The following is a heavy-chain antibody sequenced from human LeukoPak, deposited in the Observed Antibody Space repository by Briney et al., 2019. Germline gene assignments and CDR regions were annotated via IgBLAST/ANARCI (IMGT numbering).Heavy chain of an antibody. Sequence: PSETLSLTCTVSGGSISSSSYYWGWIRQPPGKGLEWIGSISYSGSTNYNPSLKSRVTISVDTSKNQFSLKLSSVTAADTAVYYCATQPNYGSGSPLPGYWGQGTLVTVSS. CDR3: ATQPNYGSGSPLPGY. D-gene: IGHD3-10*01. CDR2: ISYSGST. CDR1: GGSISSSSYY. J-gene: IGHJ4*02. V-gene: IGHV4-39*07.